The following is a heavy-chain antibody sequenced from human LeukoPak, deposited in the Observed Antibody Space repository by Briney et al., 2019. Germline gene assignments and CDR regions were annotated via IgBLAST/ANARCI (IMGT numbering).Heavy chain of an antibody. V-gene: IGHV3-30*02. CDR1: GFTFSSYG. D-gene: IGHD3-10*01. Sequence: GGSLRLSCAASGFTFSSYGMHWVRQAPGKGQEWVAFIRYDGSNKYYADSVKGRFTISRDNSKNTLYLQMNSLRAEDTAVYYCAKDAAPGMGKLDYWGQGTLVTVSS. J-gene: IGHJ4*02. CDR3: AKDAAPGMGKLDY. CDR2: IRYDGSNK.